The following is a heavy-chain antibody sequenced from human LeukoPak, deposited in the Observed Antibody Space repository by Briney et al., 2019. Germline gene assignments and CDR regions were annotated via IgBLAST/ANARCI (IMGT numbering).Heavy chain of an antibody. Sequence: SETLSLTCTVSGYSISSGYYWGWIRQPPGKGLEWIGSIYHSGSTYYNPSLKSRVTISVDTSKNQFSLKLSSVTAADTAVYYCARLGAAAGTKVFDYWGQGTLVTVSS. V-gene: IGHV4-38-2*02. CDR3: ARLGAAAGTKVFDY. J-gene: IGHJ4*02. CDR2: IYHSGST. CDR1: GYSISSGYY. D-gene: IGHD6-13*01.